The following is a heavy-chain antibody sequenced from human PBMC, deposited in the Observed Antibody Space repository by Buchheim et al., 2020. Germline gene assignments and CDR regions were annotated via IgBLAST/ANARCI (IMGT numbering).Heavy chain of an antibody. J-gene: IGHJ5*02. CDR3: ARGPGSYPPTRGWFDP. CDR1: GGSFSGYY. CDR2: INHSGST. V-gene: IGHV4-34*01. Sequence: QVQLQQWGAGLLKPSETLSLTCAVYGGSFSGYYWSWIRQPPGKGLEWIGEINHSGSTNYNPSLKSRVTISVDTSKNQFSLRLRSVTAADTAVYYCARGPGSYPPTRGWFDPWGQGTL. D-gene: IGHD1-26*01.